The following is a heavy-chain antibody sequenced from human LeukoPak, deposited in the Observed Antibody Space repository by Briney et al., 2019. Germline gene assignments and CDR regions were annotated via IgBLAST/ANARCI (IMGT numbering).Heavy chain of an antibody. D-gene: IGHD3-10*01. V-gene: IGHV1-46*01. CDR1: GYTFPDHH. CDR2: INPSDGST. CDR3: ARDTYGSDY. Sequence: ASVKVSFKACGYTFPDHHMHWVRPAPAQGVEWMGKINPSDGSTTYAQKFQGRVIMTRDTSTSTVYMELNSLSSEDTAVYYCARDTYGSDYWGQGTLVTVSS. J-gene: IGHJ4*02.